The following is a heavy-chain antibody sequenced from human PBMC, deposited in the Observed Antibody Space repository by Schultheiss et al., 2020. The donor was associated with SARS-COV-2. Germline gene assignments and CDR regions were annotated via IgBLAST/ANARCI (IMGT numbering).Heavy chain of an antibody. V-gene: IGHV6-1*01. CDR3: ATQRGYYGSGSYYRGENWFDP. J-gene: IGHJ5*02. CDR2: TYYRSKWYN. Sequence: SQTLSLTCAISGDSVSSNSAAWNWIRQSPSRGLEWLGRTYYRSKWYNDYAVSVKSRITINPDTSKNQFSLQLNSVTPEDTAVYYCATQRGYYGSGSYYRGENWFDPWGQGTLVTVSS. D-gene: IGHD3-10*01. CDR1: GDSVSSNSAA.